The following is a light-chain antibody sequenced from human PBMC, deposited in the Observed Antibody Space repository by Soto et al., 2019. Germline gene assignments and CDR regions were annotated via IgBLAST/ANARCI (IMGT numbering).Light chain of an antibody. CDR1: SSNIGAGYD. CDR3: QSYDSSRSGV. V-gene: IGLV1-40*01. J-gene: IGLJ1*01. Sequence: QSVLTQPPSVSGAPGQRVTISCTGSSSNIGAGYDVHWYQQLPGTAPKLLIYGNINRPSGVPDRFSGSKSGTSASLAITGLQAEDEADYYCQSYDSSRSGVFGTGTKLTVL. CDR2: GNI.